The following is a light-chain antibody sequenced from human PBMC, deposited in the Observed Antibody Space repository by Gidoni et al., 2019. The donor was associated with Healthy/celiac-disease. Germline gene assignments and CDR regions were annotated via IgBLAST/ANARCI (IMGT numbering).Light chain of an antibody. CDR1: QSVSSSY. J-gene: IGKJ1*01. CDR3: QQYGSPWT. V-gene: IGKV3-20*01. Sequence: EIVLTQSPGTLSLSPGERATLACWASQSVSSSYLAWYQQKPGQAPRLLIYGASSRATGIPDRFSGSGSGTDFPLTISRLEPEDFAVYYCQQYGSPWTFGQGTKVEIK. CDR2: GAS.